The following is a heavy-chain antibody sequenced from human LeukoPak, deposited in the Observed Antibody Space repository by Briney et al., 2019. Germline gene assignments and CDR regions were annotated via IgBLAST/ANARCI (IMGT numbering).Heavy chain of an antibody. CDR2: ISSSGSTI. Sequence: PGGSLRLSRAPSRFTLSSYEMNWVRQAPGDGLEWVSYISSSGSTIYYADSVKGRFTISRDNAKNSLYLPMTSLRAEDTAVYYCARGGYSYGRYYYYGMDVWGQGTTVTVSS. CDR3: ARGGYSYGRYYYYGMDV. CDR1: RFTLSSYE. D-gene: IGHD5-18*01. V-gene: IGHV3-48*03. J-gene: IGHJ6*02.